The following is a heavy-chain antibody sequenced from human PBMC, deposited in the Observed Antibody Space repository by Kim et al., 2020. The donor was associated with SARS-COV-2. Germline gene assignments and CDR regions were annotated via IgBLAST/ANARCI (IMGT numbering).Heavy chain of an antibody. CDR2: IYYSGST. CDR1: GGSISSYY. CDR3: AVRLGYCSSTSCSHFDY. J-gene: IGHJ4*02. V-gene: IGHV4-59*13. Sequence: SETLSLTCTVSGGSISSYYWSWIRQPPGKGLEWIGYIYYSGSTNYNPSLKSRVTISVDTSKNQFSLKLSSVTAADTAVYYCAVRLGYCSSTSCSHFDYWGQGTLVTVSS. D-gene: IGHD2-2*01.